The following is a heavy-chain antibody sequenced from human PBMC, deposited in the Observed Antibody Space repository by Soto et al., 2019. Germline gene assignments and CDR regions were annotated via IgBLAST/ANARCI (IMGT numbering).Heavy chain of an antibody. D-gene: IGHD3-10*01. CDR3: AKVLQRYGSGSYYGTQYYYYYGMDV. Sequence: GGSLRLSCAASGFTFSSYAMSWVRQAPGKGLEWVSAISGSGGSTYYADSVKGRFTISRDNSKNTLYLQMNSLRAEDTAVYYCAKVLQRYGSGSYYGTQYYYYYGMDVWGQGTTVTVSS. V-gene: IGHV3-23*01. J-gene: IGHJ6*02. CDR1: GFTFSSYA. CDR2: ISGSGGST.